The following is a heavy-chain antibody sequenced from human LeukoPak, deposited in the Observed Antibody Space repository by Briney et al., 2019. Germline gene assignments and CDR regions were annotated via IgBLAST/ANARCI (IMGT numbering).Heavy chain of an antibody. V-gene: IGHV1-2*06. Sequence: GSSVKVSCKASGGTFISYAISRVRQAPGQGLEWVGRINPNSGVTNYAQKFQGRVTMTRHTSITTAHMELSRLRSDDTAVYYCARDRSGILGYYYNGMDVWGQGTTVTVSS. CDR2: INPNSGVT. D-gene: IGHD3-10*01. CDR3: ARDRSGILGYYYNGMDV. CDR1: GGTFISYA. J-gene: IGHJ6*02.